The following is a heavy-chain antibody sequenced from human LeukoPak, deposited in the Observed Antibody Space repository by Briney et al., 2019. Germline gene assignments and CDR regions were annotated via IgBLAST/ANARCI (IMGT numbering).Heavy chain of an antibody. CDR1: GFTFSSYG. V-gene: IGHV3-30*18. CDR3: AKGQISEYAYQLNFDY. CDR2: ISYDGSNK. J-gene: IGHJ4*02. Sequence: PGRSLRLSCAASGFTFSSYGMHWVRQAPGKGLEWVAVISYDGSNKYYADSVKGRFTISRDNSKNTLYLQMNSLRAEDTAVYYCAKGQISEYAYQLNFDYWGQGTLVTVPS. D-gene: IGHD2-2*01.